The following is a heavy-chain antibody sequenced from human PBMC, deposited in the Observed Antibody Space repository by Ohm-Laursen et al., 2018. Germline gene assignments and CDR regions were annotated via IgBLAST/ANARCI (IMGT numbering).Heavy chain of an antibody. CDR3: ARTQANYYYFDY. D-gene: IGHD4/OR15-4a*01. V-gene: IGHV4-4*07. J-gene: IGHJ4*02. CDR2: IYSSGST. Sequence: TLSLTCTVSGGSVSTYYWNWIRQPAGEGLEWIGRIYSSGSTDYNPSLKSRVTLSVDTSKNQFSLKLTSVAAADTAVYYCARTQANYYYFDYWGQGALVTVSS. CDR1: GGSVSTYY.